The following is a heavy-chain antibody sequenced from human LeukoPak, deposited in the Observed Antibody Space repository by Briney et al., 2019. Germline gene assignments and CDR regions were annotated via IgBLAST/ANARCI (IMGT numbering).Heavy chain of an antibody. V-gene: IGHV3-7*01. Sequence: ETLSLTCTVSGGSIRSSSYYWGWIRQPPGKGLEWVANIKQDGSEKYYVDSVEGRFTISRDNARNSLYLQMNSLRAEDMAVYYCARDMVRGVFTTRTIDYWGQGTLVTVSS. CDR3: ARDMVRGVFTTRTIDY. CDR2: IKQDGSEK. J-gene: IGHJ4*02. CDR1: GGSIRSSSYY. D-gene: IGHD3-10*01.